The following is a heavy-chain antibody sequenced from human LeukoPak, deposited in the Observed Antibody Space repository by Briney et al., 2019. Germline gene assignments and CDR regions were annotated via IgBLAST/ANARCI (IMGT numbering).Heavy chain of an antibody. Sequence: TSETLSLTCAVSGGSISSSNWWSWVRQPPGKGLEWIGEIYHSGSTNYNPSLKSRVTISVDTSKNQFSLKLSSVTAADTAVYYCARKAAAMVRGVIQSWYFDLWGRGTLVTVSS. V-gene: IGHV4-4*02. CDR3: ARKAAAMVRGVIQSWYFDL. J-gene: IGHJ2*01. CDR2: IYHSGST. D-gene: IGHD3-10*01. CDR1: GGSISSSNW.